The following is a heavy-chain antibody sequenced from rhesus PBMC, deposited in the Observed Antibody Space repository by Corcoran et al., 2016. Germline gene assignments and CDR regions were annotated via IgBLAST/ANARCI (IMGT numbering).Heavy chain of an antibody. Sequence: QVQLQESGPGLVKSSETLSLTCAVSGGSISGGYDWSWIRQPPGKGLEWIGHSFGSSESTNYNPSLNKRGTISKDTSKNQFSLKLSSVTAADTAVYYCARRYCSRGVCYFDYWGQGVLVTVSS. V-gene: IGHV4-76*01. D-gene: IGHD2-39*01. CDR3: ARRYCSRGVCYFDY. CDR1: GGSISGGYD. J-gene: IGHJ4*01. CDR2: SFGSSEST.